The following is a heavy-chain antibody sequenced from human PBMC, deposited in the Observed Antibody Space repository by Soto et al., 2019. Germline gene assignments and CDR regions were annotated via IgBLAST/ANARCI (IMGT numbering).Heavy chain of an antibody. D-gene: IGHD3-10*01. CDR1: GGSISNYY. J-gene: IGHJ4*02. Sequence: QVQLQESGPGLVKPSETLSLTCSVSGGSISNYYWSWIRQPPGKGLEWIGYFYYSGSTNYNPSLKSRVTRSVDTSKNQFSLKLSSVTAADTAVYYCARGVGGSGSYGDYWGQGTLVTVSS. V-gene: IGHV4-59*08. CDR3: ARGVGGSGSYGDY. CDR2: FYYSGST.